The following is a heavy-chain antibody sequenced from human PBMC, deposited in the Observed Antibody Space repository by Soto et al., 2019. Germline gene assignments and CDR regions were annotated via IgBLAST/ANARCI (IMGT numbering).Heavy chain of an antibody. CDR3: AREGGSYAYFDY. V-gene: IGHV3-33*01. CDR2: IWYDGSNK. D-gene: IGHD1-26*01. Sequence: GGSLRLSCAASGFTFSSYGMHWVRQAPGKGLEWVAVIWYDGSNKYYADSVKGRFTISRDNSKNTLYLQMNSLRAEDTAVYYCAREGGSYAYFDYWGQGTLVTVSS. CDR1: GFTFSSYG. J-gene: IGHJ4*02.